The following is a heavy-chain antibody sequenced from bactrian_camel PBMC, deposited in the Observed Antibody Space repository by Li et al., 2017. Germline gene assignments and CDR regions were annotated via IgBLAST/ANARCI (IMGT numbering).Heavy chain of an antibody. D-gene: IGHD5*01. CDR1: GGVYRTYC. CDR2: IYAGGDST. V-gene: IGHV3S54*01. Sequence: VQLVESGGDSVQGAGPLRLSCVNSGGVYRTYCMGWFRQAPGKERVAVATIYAGGDSTLYADSVKGRFTISQDNSKNTLYLQMNSLKPEDTAMYYCAAGPRCGDLARAEGYNRWGQGTQVTVS. CDR3: AAGPRCGDLARAEGYNR. J-gene: IGHJ4*01.